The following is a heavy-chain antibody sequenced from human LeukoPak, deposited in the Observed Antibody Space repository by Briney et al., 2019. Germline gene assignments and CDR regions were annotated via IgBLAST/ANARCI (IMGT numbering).Heavy chain of an antibody. CDR3: ATDGAGFDT. V-gene: IGHV3-11*01. J-gene: IGHJ5*02. CDR2: INIGGTNT. CDR1: GFTFNDYY. Sequence: PGGTLRLSCAASGFTFNDYYMSWIRQAPGKGLEWLSYINIGGTNTHYADSVKGRFTISRDNAKKSLYLEMNNLRAEDTAVYYCATDGAGFDTWGQGVLVTVSS.